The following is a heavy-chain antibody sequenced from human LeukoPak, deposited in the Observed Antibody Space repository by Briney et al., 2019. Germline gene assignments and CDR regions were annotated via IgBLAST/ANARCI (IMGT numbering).Heavy chain of an antibody. CDR2: IYTSGST. CDR3: ARQGYCGGGSCYSSWFDP. Sequence: RPSETLSLTCTVSGGSISSYYWSWIRQSAAKGLEWIGRIYTSGSTNYNPSLKSRATMSVDTSKNEFSLKLYSVTVADTAVYYCARQGYCGGGSCYSSWFDPWGQGTLVTVSS. J-gene: IGHJ5*02. CDR1: GGSISSYY. V-gene: IGHV4-4*07. D-gene: IGHD2-15*01.